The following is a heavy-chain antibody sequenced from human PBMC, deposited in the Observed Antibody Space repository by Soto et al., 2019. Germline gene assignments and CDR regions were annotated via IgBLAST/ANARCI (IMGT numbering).Heavy chain of an antibody. CDR3: AREEGGIAAAGTGFDY. D-gene: IGHD6-13*01. CDR1: DDSINSDKYY. V-gene: IGHV4-39*07. J-gene: IGHJ4*02. Sequence: SETLSLTCSVSDDSINSDKYYWGWIRQPPGKGLEWIGSIYYRGNAYYNPSLQTRVTISLDKSKNQFSLKLSSVTAADTAVYYCAREEGGIAAAGTGFDYWGQGTLVTVSS. CDR2: IYYRGNA.